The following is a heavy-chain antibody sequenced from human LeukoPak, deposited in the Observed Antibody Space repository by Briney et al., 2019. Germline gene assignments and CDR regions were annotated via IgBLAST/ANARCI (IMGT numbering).Heavy chain of an antibody. J-gene: IGHJ5*02. CDR3: ARAVLRAGITIFGVPRGPSWFDP. V-gene: IGHV4-39*07. CDR1: GGSISSSSYY. Sequence: PSETLSLTCTVSGGSISSSSYYWGWIRQPPGKGLEWIGSIYYSGSTYYNPSLKSRVTISVDTSKNQFSLKLSSVTAADTAVYYCARAVLRAGITIFGVPRGPSWFDPWGQGTLVTVSS. D-gene: IGHD3-3*01. CDR2: IYYSGST.